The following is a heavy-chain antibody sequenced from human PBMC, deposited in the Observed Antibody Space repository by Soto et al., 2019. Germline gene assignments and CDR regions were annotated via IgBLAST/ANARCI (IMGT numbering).Heavy chain of an antibody. Sequence: VQLEQSGAEVQKSGSSVNVSCKASGGTFNSYSITWVRQAPGQGLEWMGGISPIFGTADYAQRFQGRVIITSAESTNTVYMALTGLTSEDTAVYYCAKSFYCSAGSCYLSPDSWGQGTLVRVSS. CDR3: AKSFYCSAGSCYLSPDS. CDR2: ISPIFGTA. J-gene: IGHJ4*02. V-gene: IGHV1-69*01. D-gene: IGHD2-15*01. CDR1: GGTFNSYS.